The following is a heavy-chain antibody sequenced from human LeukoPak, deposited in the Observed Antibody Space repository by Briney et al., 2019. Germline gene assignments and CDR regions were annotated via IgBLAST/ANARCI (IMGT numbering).Heavy chain of an antibody. CDR1: GFTFSSYG. CDR3: AKDMWVLTGYSLFDY. CDR2: ISGSGGST. Sequence: GGSLRLSCAASGFTFSSYGTSWVRQAPGKGLEWVSAISGSGGSTYYADSVKGRFTISRDNSKNTLYLQMNSLRAEGTAVYYCAKDMWVLTGYSLFDYWGQGTLVTVSS. V-gene: IGHV3-23*01. J-gene: IGHJ4*02. D-gene: IGHD3-9*01.